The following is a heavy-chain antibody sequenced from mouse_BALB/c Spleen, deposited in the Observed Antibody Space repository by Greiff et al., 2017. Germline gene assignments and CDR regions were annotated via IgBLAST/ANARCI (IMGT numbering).Heavy chain of an antibody. CDR3: TRRGLLWYYFDY. J-gene: IGHJ2*01. V-gene: IGHV1-15*01. D-gene: IGHD2-1*01. CDR1: GYTFTDYE. Sequence: QVQLQQSGAELVRPGASVTLSCKASGYTFTDYEMHWVKQTPVHGLEWIGAIDPETGGTAYNQKFKGKATLTADKSSSTAYMELRSLTSEDSAVYYCTRRGLLWYYFDYWGQGTTLTVSS. CDR2: IDPETGGT.